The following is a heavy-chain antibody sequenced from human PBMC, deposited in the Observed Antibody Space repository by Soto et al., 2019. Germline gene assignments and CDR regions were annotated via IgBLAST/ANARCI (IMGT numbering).Heavy chain of an antibody. Sequence: QVQLVQSGAEVKKPGASVKVSCKASGYTFTSYDINWVRQATGQGLEWMGWMNPNSGNTGYAQKFKGRVTMTRNTSISTAYMELSSLRSEDTAVYYCAREDTAMVDYYYYGMDVWGQGTTVTVSS. CDR3: AREDTAMVDYYYYGMDV. V-gene: IGHV1-8*01. CDR2: MNPNSGNT. J-gene: IGHJ6*02. D-gene: IGHD5-18*01. CDR1: GYTFTSYD.